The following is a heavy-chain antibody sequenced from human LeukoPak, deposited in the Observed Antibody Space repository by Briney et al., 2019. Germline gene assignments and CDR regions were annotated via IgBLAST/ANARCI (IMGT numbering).Heavy chain of an antibody. CDR1: GFTFSNAW. J-gene: IGHJ6*02. D-gene: IGHD5-24*01. CDR2: IKSKTDGGTT. CDR3: TTGEDGYNWHYGMDV. Sequence: GGSLRLSCAASGFTFSNAWMSWVRQAPGKGLEWVGRIKSKTDGGTTDYAAPVKGRFTISRDDSKNTLYLQMNSLKTEDTAVYYCTTGEDGYNWHYGMDVWGQGTTVTVSS. V-gene: IGHV3-15*01.